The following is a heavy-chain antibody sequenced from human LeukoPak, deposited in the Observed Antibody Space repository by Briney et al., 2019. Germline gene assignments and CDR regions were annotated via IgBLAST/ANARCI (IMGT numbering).Heavy chain of an antibody. CDR1: GFTFSNYA. Sequence: SGGSLRLSCSASGFTFSNYAMHWVRQAPGQGLEYVSAISSNGGSAYYADSVKGRFTISRDNSKNTLNLQMSSLRVEDTAVYYCVKIWSVYYMDSWGQGTLVIVSS. V-gene: IGHV3-64D*09. CDR2: ISSNGGSA. CDR3: VKIWSVYYMDS. D-gene: IGHD3-3*01. J-gene: IGHJ4*02.